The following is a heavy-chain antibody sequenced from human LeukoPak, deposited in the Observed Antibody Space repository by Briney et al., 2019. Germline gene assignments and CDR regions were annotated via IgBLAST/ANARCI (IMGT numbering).Heavy chain of an antibody. D-gene: IGHD4-17*01. CDR2: ISGSGSTT. CDR3: GKDPNGDYVGAFDFQR. V-gene: IGHV3-23*01. J-gene: IGHJ1*01. Sequence: GGSLRLSCEASGYTFRNYGVGWVRQAPGKGLEWVSAISGSGSTTNYRESVRGRVTIYRDNSKNTLYLQKNSLRDEDTALYFCGKDPNGDYVGAFDFQRWGQGTLVTVSS. CDR1: GYTFRNYG.